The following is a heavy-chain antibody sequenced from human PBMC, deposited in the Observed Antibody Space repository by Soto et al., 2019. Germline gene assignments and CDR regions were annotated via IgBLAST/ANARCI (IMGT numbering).Heavy chain of an antibody. V-gene: IGHV1-18*01. D-gene: IGHD1-1*01. CDR1: GYTFTSYG. Sequence: GASVKVSCKASGYTFTSYGISWVRQAPGQGLEWMGWISAYNGNTNYAQKLQGRVTMTTDTSTRTAYMELRSLRSDDTAVYYCARDPNWNLRNYYYYYCMDVWGQGTTVTVSS. CDR3: ARDPNWNLRNYYYYYCMDV. CDR2: ISAYNGNT. J-gene: IGHJ6*02.